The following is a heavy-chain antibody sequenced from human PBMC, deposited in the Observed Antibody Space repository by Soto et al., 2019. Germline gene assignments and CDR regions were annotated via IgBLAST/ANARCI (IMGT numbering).Heavy chain of an antibody. CDR3: ARPRIAALPNDAFDI. V-gene: IGHV4-34*01. CDR2: INHSGST. CDR1: GGSFSGYY. J-gene: IGHJ3*02. Sequence: SETLSLTCAVYGGSFSGYYWSWIRQPPGKGLEWIGEINHSGSTNYNPSLKSRVTISVDTSKNQFSLKLSSVTAADTAVYYCARPRIAALPNDAFDIWGQGTMVNVSS. D-gene: IGHD6-6*01.